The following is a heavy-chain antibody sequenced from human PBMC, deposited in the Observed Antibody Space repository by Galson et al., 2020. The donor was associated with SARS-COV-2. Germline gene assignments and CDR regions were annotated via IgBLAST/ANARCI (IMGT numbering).Heavy chain of an antibody. Sequence: TGGSLRLSCAASGFTFSSYEMNWVRQAPGKGLEWVSYISSSGSTIYYADSVKGRFTISRDNAKNSLYLQMNSLRAEDTAVYYCARGGIQDLDYDSPRGGAFDIWGQGTMVTVSS. V-gene: IGHV3-48*03. D-gene: IGHD3-3*01. CDR3: ARGGIQDLDYDSPRGGAFDI. CDR1: GFTFSSYE. CDR2: ISSSGSTI. J-gene: IGHJ3*02.